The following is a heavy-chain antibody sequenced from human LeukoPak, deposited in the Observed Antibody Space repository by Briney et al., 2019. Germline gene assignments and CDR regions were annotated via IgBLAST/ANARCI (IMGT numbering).Heavy chain of an antibody. D-gene: IGHD1-1*01. CDR1: GFTFSSYS. Sequence: PGGSLRLSCAASGFTFSSYSMNWVRQAPGKGLEWISYIGISSGNTKYADSVKGRFTISGDNAKNSLYLQMNSLRVEDSAVYYCARDHNYASDNWGQGTLVTVSS. V-gene: IGHV3-48*04. CDR2: IGISSGNT. CDR3: ARDHNYASDN. J-gene: IGHJ4*02.